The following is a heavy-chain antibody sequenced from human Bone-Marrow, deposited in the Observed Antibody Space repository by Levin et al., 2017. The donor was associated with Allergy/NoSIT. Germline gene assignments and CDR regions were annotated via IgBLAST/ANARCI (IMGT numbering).Heavy chain of an antibody. Sequence: GESLKISCAASGFTFSNAWMSWVRQAPGKGLEWVGRIKSKTDGGTTDYAAPVKGRFTISRDDSKNTLYLQMNSLKTEDTAVYYCTTKYSSSTYGVVDYWGQGTLVTVSS. D-gene: IGHD6-6*01. V-gene: IGHV3-15*01. CDR2: IKSKTDGGTT. J-gene: IGHJ4*02. CDR1: GFTFSNAW. CDR3: TTKYSSSTYGVVDY.